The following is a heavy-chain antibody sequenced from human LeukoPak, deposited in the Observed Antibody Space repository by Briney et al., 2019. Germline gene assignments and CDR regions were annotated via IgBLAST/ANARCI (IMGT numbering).Heavy chain of an antibody. CDR2: IYTSGST. J-gene: IGHJ5*02. CDR1: GGFISSYY. Sequence: SETLSLTCTVSGGFISSYYWSWIRQPPGKGLEGIGYIYTSGSTNYNPSLKSRVTISVDPSKNQFALKLSSGTAADTAVYYCARHVGLQNGKYNWFDPWGQGTLVTVSS. D-gene: IGHD4-11*01. V-gene: IGHV4-4*09. CDR3: ARHVGLQNGKYNWFDP.